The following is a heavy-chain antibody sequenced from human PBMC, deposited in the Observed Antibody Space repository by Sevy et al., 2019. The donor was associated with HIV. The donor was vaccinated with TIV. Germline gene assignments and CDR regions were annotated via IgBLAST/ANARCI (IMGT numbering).Heavy chain of an antibody. J-gene: IGHJ4*02. CDR1: GFTFSNYW. Sequence: GGSLRLSCAASGFTFSNYWMSWVRQAPGKGLECVANINQDGSEKYYLDSVKGRFFVSRDNAKNSLYLQMNSLRAEDSAVYYCAREQITGSKPEYFDSWGQGTLVTVSS. CDR2: INQDGSEK. D-gene: IGHD1-7*01. CDR3: AREQITGSKPEYFDS. V-gene: IGHV3-7*01.